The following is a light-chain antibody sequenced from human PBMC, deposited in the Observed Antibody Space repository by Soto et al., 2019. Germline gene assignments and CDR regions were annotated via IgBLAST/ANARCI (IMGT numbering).Light chain of an antibody. V-gene: IGKV3-20*01. Sequence: EIVLTQSPGTLSLSPGERATLSCRASQSVSSSYLAWYQQKPGQAPRLLIYGASSRATGIPDRFSGSGSGTDFTLTISGLEPEDFAVYYCQQYGSSLGTFGQGTKLEIK. CDR2: GAS. CDR3: QQYGSSLGT. J-gene: IGKJ2*01. CDR1: QSVSSSY.